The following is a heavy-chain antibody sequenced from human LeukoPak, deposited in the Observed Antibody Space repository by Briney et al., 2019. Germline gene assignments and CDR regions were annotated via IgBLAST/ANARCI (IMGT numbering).Heavy chain of an antibody. J-gene: IGHJ5*02. D-gene: IGHD1-7*01. CDR1: GFTFDEYA. Sequence: GSLRLSCAASGFTFDEYAMHWVRQTPGKRLEWVGLIMFDGSGIFYADSVKGRFAISRDNFKDSLYLQIHSLRIDDTALYYCAKGTVTELQAWGQGTLVTVSS. V-gene: IGHV3-43*01. CDR3: AKGTVTELQA. CDR2: IMFDGSGI.